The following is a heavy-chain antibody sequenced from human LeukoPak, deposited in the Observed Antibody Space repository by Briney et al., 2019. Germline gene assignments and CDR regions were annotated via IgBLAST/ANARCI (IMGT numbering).Heavy chain of an antibody. D-gene: IGHD2-15*01. CDR2: IFHSGST. V-gene: IGHV4-38-2*02. J-gene: IGHJ4*02. Sequence: SETLSLTCTVSGYSISSGYYWGWIRQPPGKGLEWIGTIFHSGSTYYNPSLKSRVAISVDTSKNQFSLRLSSVTAADTAVYYCARGALGGGFRYNWGQGTLVTVSS. CDR3: ARGALGGGFRYN. CDR1: GYSISSGYY.